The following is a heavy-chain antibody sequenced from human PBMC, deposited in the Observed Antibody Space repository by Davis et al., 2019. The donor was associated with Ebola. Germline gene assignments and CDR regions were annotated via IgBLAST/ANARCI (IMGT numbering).Heavy chain of an antibody. CDR3: ARAAGAAADYNYYGMDV. Sequence: AASVKVSCKASGYTFTSYGISWVRQAPGQGLEWMGWISAYNGNTNYAQKLQGRVTMTTDTSTSTAYMELRSLRSDDTAVYYCARAAGAAADYNYYGMDVWGQGTTVTVSS. D-gene: IGHD6-13*01. J-gene: IGHJ6*02. CDR2: ISAYNGNT. V-gene: IGHV1-18*01. CDR1: GYTFTSYG.